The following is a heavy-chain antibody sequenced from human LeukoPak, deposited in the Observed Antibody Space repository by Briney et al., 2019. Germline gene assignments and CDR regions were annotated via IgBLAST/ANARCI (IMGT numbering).Heavy chain of an antibody. CDR1: GYTFTSYH. CDR2: INPSGGST. Sequence: GASVKVSCKASGYTFTSYHMHWVRQAPGQGLEWMGIINPSGGSTNYAQNFQGRVTMTRDMSTSTAYMELRSLRSDDTAVYYCARGAVTTVTTAYDYWGQGTLVTVSS. CDR3: ARGAVTTVTTAYDY. V-gene: IGHV1-46*01. J-gene: IGHJ4*02. D-gene: IGHD4-17*01.